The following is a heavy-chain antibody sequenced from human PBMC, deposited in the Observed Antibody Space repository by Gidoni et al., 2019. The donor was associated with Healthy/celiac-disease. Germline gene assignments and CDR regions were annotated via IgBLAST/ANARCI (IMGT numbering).Heavy chain of an antibody. CDR1: GYTFTGYS. Sequence: QVQLVQSGAEVKKPGASVKVSCKASGYTFTGYSMHCVRQAPGQGLEWMGWINPNSGGTNYAQKFQGWVTMTRDTSISTAYMELGRLRSDDTAVYYCARDGPVLRFLEWPKGSMDVWGQGTTVTVSS. J-gene: IGHJ6*02. D-gene: IGHD3-3*01. CDR3: ARDGPVLRFLEWPKGSMDV. CDR2: INPNSGGT. V-gene: IGHV1-2*04.